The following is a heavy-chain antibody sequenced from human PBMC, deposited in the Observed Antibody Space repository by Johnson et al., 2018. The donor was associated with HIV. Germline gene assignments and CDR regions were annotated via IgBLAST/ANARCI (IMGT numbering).Heavy chain of an antibody. D-gene: IGHD4-23*01. CDR3: ARATVESAFDI. V-gene: IGHV3-9*01. J-gene: IGHJ3*02. CDR2: ISWNSGSI. Sequence: VQLVESGGGVVQPGRSLRLSCAASGFTFDDYAMHWVRQAPGKGLEWVSGISWNSGSIGYADSVKGRFTISRDNAKNSLYLQMNSLRAEDTAVYYCARATVESAFDIWGQGTMVTVSS. CDR1: GFTFDDYA.